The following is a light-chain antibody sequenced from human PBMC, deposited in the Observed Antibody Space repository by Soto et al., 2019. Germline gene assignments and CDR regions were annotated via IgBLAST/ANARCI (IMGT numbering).Light chain of an antibody. CDR2: HVS. CDR3: CTDAGTYKV. CDR1: SIDIGAYNY. Sequence: QSALTQPRSVSGSPGQSVTISCTGTSIDIGAYNYVSWYQQHPDKAPKLMIYHVSKRPSGVPDRFSGSKSGNAASLTISGLQAEDEADYYCCTDAGTYKVFGTGTKVTVL. V-gene: IGLV2-11*01. J-gene: IGLJ1*01.